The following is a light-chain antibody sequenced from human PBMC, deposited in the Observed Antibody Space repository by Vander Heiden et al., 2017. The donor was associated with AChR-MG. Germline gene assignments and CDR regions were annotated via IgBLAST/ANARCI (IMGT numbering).Light chain of an antibody. CDR1: SSGGGGYNY. CDR2: DVS. CDR3: SSYTSSSTHWV. J-gene: IGLJ3*02. Sequence: QSALTQPAPVSGSPGQSITISCTGTSSGGGGYNYDSWYQQHPGKAPKLMIYDVSNRPSGVSNRFSGSKSGNAASLTISGLQAEDEADYYCSSYTSSSTHWVFGGGTKLTAL. V-gene: IGLV2-14*01.